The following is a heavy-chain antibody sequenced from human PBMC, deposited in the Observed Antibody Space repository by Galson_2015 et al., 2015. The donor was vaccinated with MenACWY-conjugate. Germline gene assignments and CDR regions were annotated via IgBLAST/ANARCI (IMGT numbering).Heavy chain of an antibody. V-gene: IGHV3-7*01. Sequence: SLRLSCAASGFSFSTYAMTWVRQAPGKGLEWVANIMPDGSETYYVDSVKGRFTISRDNAKNSLYLQMNSLRVEDTAVYYCARGHLKLDPWGQRTLVTIPS. CDR2: IMPDGSET. J-gene: IGHJ5*02. CDR1: GFSFSTYA. CDR3: ARGHLKLDP.